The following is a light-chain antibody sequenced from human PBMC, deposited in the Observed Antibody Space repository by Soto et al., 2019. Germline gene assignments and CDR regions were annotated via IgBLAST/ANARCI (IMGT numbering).Light chain of an antibody. Sequence: QSALAQPASVSGSPGQSITISCTGASGYVGTYSLVSWYQQHPGKAPKVVIYEGHKRPSGVPDRFSGSTSVNTASLTISGLQAEDEADYYCCSHAGDTMWVLGGGTKLTVL. CDR2: EGH. V-gene: IGLV2-23*01. CDR3: CSHAGDTMWV. J-gene: IGLJ3*02. CDR1: SGYVGTYSL.